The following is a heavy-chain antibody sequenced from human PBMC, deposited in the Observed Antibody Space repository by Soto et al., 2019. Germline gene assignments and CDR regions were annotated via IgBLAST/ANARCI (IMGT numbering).Heavy chain of an antibody. CDR2: IIPIFGTA. Sequence: SVKVSCKASGGTFSSYAISWVRQAPGQGLEWMGGIIPIFGTANYAQKFQGRVTITADESTSTAYMELSSLRSEDTAVYYCASPTYYDFWSGHNLNYGMDVWRKGTTVTVSS. D-gene: IGHD3-3*01. CDR1: GGTFSSYA. V-gene: IGHV1-69*13. CDR3: ASPTYYDFWSGHNLNYGMDV. J-gene: IGHJ6*04.